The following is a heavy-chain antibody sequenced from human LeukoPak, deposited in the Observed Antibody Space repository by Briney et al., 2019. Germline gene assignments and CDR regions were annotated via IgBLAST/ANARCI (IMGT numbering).Heavy chain of an antibody. Sequence: GGSLRLSCVASGFTFRSHGRNGVRQAPGKGLEWLAHINAASDSIFYAESVKGRFTISRDDARNSVYLQMNSLRDQDTAVYYCARDYEWASDYWGQGTLVTVSS. CDR3: ARDYEWASDY. J-gene: IGHJ4*02. CDR2: INAASDSI. CDR1: GFTFRSHG. D-gene: IGHD1-26*01. V-gene: IGHV3-48*02.